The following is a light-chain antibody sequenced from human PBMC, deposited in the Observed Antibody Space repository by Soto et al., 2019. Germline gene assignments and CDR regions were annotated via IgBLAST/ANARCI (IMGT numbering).Light chain of an antibody. Sequence: DIVMTQSPDSLAVSLGERDTINCKSSQDLLYRSNKYYLAWYQQKPGQPPKLLIYWASTRESGVPDRFSGGGAGTDFTLTISSLQAEDVAVYSCQQYYPTPVTFGQGTKVEIK. J-gene: IGKJ1*01. CDR2: WAS. CDR3: QQYYPTPVT. V-gene: IGKV4-1*01. CDR1: QDLLYRSNKYY.